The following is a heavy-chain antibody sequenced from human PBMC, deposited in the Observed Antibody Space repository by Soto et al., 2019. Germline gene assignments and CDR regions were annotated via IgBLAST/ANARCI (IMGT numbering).Heavy chain of an antibody. CDR2: MSHSGGT. D-gene: IGHD1-1*01. CDR3: ARVERGTATTVVAAFDI. J-gene: IGHJ3*02. Sequence: HVQLQQWGAGLLKPSETLSLTCAVYGGFVSSGSYYWSWIRQPPGKGLEWIGEMSHSGGTHFNPSLKGRVTISVDTSKNQFSLKISSVTAADTALYYCARVERGTATTVVAAFDIWGPGTMVTVSS. V-gene: IGHV4-34*01. CDR1: GGFVSSGSYY.